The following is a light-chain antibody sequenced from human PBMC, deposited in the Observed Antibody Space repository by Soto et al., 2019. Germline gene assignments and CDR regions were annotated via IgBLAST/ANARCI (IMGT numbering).Light chain of an antibody. V-gene: IGKV3-15*01. CDR3: QQYHDWPPWT. CDR2: GAS. CDR1: QSVNTN. J-gene: IGKJ1*01. Sequence: EIVMTQSPATLSVSPGEGATLSCMASQSVNTNIAGYQQKPGQAPRLVIYGASTLATGIPARFRGSGSGTEFTLTISRLQSEDFAVYYCQQYHDWPPWTFGQGTKVEIK.